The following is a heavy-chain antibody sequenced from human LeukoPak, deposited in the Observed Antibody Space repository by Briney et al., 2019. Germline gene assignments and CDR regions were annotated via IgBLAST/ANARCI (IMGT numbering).Heavy chain of an antibody. V-gene: IGHV3-30-3*01. Sequence: GGSLRLSCAASGFTFSSYAMHWVRQAPGKGLEWVAVISYDGSNKYYADSVKCRFTISRDNSKNTLYLQMNSLRAEDTAVYYCARDGRYSSSWHQYYYYMDVWGKGTTVTVSS. J-gene: IGHJ6*03. CDR1: GFTFSSYA. CDR2: ISYDGSNK. CDR3: ARDGRYSSSWHQYYYYMDV. D-gene: IGHD6-13*01.